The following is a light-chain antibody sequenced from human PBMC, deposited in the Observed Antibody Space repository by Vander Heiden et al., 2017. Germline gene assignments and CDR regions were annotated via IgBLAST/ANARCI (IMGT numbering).Light chain of an antibody. CDR3: QQYDNLPRT. Sequence: IQMTQSPSSLSASVGDRVTITCQASQDISNYLTWYQQKPGKAPKLLIYDASNLETGVPSRFSGSGSGTDFTFTISSLQPEDIATYYCQQYDNLPRTFGGGTKVEIK. CDR2: DAS. V-gene: IGKV1-33*01. J-gene: IGKJ4*01. CDR1: QDISNY.